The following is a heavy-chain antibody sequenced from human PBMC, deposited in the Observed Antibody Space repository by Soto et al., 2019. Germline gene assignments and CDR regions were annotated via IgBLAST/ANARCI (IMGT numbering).Heavy chain of an antibody. Sequence: EAQLVESGGGLVQPGGSLRLSCAASGFTFSGYWMHWVRQAPERGLVWVSRINGDGTTTHYADSVKGRFTISRDNAKNTLYLQMNILRAEDTAVYSCVRSREGYNLVADYWGQGTLVTVSS. J-gene: IGHJ4*02. V-gene: IGHV3-74*01. D-gene: IGHD5-12*01. CDR3: VRSREGYNLVADY. CDR1: GFTFSGYW. CDR2: INGDGTTT.